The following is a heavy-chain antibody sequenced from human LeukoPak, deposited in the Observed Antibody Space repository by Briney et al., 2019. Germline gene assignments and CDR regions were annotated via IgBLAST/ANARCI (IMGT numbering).Heavy chain of an antibody. Sequence: GGSLRLSCAASGFTFDDYAMHWVRQAPRKGLEWVSGISWNSGSIGYADSVKGRFTISRDNAKNSLYLQMNSLRAEDTALYYCAKDIAAAGNAFDIWGQGAMVTVSS. CDR3: AKDIAAAGNAFDI. D-gene: IGHD6-13*01. CDR1: GFTFDDYA. CDR2: ISWNSGSI. V-gene: IGHV3-9*01. J-gene: IGHJ3*02.